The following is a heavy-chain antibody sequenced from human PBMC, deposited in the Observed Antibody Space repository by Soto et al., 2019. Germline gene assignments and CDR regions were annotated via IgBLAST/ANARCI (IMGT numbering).Heavy chain of an antibody. V-gene: IGHV3-13*01. D-gene: IGHD3-10*01. Sequence: EVQLVESGGGLVQPGGSLRLSCAASGFTLSSYDMHWVRQAPGRGLEWVSVIGTAGVTSYRGSVKGRFTISREKANNSLYAQMNSLLAGDTAVYYCARAFGSFYYMDVWGKGTTVTVSS. CDR1: GFTLSSYD. CDR2: IGTAGVT. CDR3: ARAFGSFYYMDV. J-gene: IGHJ6*03.